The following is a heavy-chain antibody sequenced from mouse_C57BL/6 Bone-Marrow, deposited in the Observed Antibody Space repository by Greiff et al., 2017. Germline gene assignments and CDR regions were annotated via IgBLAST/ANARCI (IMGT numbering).Heavy chain of an antibody. CDR3: ARGGWLLPY. Sequence: VQLQQPGPGLVKPSQSLSLTCSVTGYSITSGYYWNWIRQFPGNKLEWMGYISYDGSNNYNPSLKNRIPITRDPSKNQFFLKLNSVTTEDTATYYCARGGWLLPYWGQGTTLTVSS. CDR1: GYSITSGYY. J-gene: IGHJ2*01. CDR2: ISYDGSN. D-gene: IGHD2-3*01. V-gene: IGHV3-6*01.